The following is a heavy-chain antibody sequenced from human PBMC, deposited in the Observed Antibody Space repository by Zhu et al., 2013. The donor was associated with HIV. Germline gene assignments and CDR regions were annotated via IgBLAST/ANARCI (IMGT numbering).Heavy chain of an antibody. CDR2: ISGSATNT. J-gene: IGHJ5*02. CDR3: ARAGDSGWSGVGRNWFGP. Sequence: EVQLLESGGGLVQPGGSLRLSCAASGFTFNIYAMNWVRQAPGKGLEWVSIISGSATNTYSADSVKGWFAISRDNSKNTLYLQMNNLRVDDTAVYYCARAGDSGWSGVGRNWFGPWGQGTLVTVSS. V-gene: IGHV3-23*01. CDR1: GFTFNIYA. D-gene: IGHD6-19*01.